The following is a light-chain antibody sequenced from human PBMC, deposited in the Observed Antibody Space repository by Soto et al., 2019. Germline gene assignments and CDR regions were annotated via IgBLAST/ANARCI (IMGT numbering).Light chain of an antibody. CDR2: TNN. CDR3: AAWDDSLTALV. J-gene: IGLJ2*01. Sequence: QAVVTQPPSASGTPGQGVTISCSGSNSNIGTNTVNWYQQLPGTAPKALIHTNNQRPSGVPDRFSGSKSGTSASPAISGLQSEDEAHYYCAAWDDSLTALVFGGGTKLTVL. V-gene: IGLV1-44*01. CDR1: NSNIGTNT.